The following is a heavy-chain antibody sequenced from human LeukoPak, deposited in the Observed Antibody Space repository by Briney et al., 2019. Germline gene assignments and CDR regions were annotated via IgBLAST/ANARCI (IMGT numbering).Heavy chain of an antibody. CDR2: IYSDGST. Sequence: QPGGSLRVSCAASGFIVSTYYMSWVRQAPGKGLECVSVIYSDGSTYYADSVKGRLTIFRDDSKNTLYLQVNSLRVEDTAVYYCARDRYCTSTTCGGFFDYWGQGTLVTVSS. V-gene: IGHV3-66*02. CDR1: GFIVSTYY. CDR3: ARDRYCTSTTCGGFFDY. D-gene: IGHD2-2*01. J-gene: IGHJ4*02.